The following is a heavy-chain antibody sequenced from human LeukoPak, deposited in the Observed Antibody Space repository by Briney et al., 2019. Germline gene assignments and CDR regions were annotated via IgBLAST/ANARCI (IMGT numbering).Heavy chain of an antibody. CDR2: IKSKTDGGTT. CDR3: TTAWAYYYDSSGYYHNWFDP. CDR1: GFTFSNAW. V-gene: IGHV3-15*01. J-gene: IGHJ5*02. D-gene: IGHD3-22*01. Sequence: PGGSLRLSCAASGFTFSNAWMSWVRQAPGKGLEWVGRIKSKTDGGTTDYAAPVKGRFTISRDDSKNTLYLQMNSLKTEDTAVYYCTTAWAYYYDSSGYYHNWFDPWGQGTLVTVSS.